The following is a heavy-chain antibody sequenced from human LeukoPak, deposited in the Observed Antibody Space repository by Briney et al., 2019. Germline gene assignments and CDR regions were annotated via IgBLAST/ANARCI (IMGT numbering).Heavy chain of an antibody. Sequence: PSETLSLTCTVSGYSISSSYYWGWIRQPPGKGLEWIGSIYYSGSTYYNPSLKSRVIISVDTSKNQFSLKLSSVTAADTAVCYCANSITYYDFWSGYPAQNWGQGTLVTVSS. CDR3: ANSITYYDFWSGYPAQN. CDR2: IYYSGST. V-gene: IGHV4-38-2*02. D-gene: IGHD3-3*01. J-gene: IGHJ4*02. CDR1: GYSISSSYY.